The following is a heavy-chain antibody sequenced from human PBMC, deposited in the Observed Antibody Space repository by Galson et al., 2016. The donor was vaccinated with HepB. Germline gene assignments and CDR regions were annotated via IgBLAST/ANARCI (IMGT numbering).Heavy chain of an antibody. D-gene: IGHD3-10*01. CDR1: GSSFTSYW. CDR3: ARRTYYYDSGSDYWDFDY. Sequence: QSGAEVKKPGESLRISCKGSGSSFTSYWISWVRQMPGKGLEWMGRIDPSDSYTNYSPSFQGHVTISADKSISTAYLQWSSLKASDTAMYYCARRTYYYDSGSDYWDFDYWGQGTLVTVSS. CDR2: IDPSDSYT. V-gene: IGHV5-10-1*01. J-gene: IGHJ4*02.